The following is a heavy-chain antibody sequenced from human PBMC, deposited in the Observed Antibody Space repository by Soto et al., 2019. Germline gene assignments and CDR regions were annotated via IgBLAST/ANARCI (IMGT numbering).Heavy chain of an antibody. CDR3: ASSSGDLDVYGMDI. J-gene: IGHJ6*02. V-gene: IGHV3-23*01. D-gene: IGHD3-10*01. CDR1: GFTFSRYA. CDR2: VTGGGHTT. Sequence: GGSLRLSCAASGFTFSRYAMSWVRQAPGKGLEWVSTVTGGGHTTYNADSVNGRFTISRDNSKNTLYLQMNNLRAEDTAIYYCASSSGDLDVYGMDIWGPGTTVNVSS.